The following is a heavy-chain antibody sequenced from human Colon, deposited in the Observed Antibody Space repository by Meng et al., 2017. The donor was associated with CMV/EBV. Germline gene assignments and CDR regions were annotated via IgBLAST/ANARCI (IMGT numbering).Heavy chain of an antibody. V-gene: IGHV1-18*01. D-gene: IGHD1-1*01. CDR2: IRDNNGKK. J-gene: IGHJ4*02. CDR1: GDSFNSNG. Sequence: KASGDSFNSNGRSWVRQDHGQGMEWMGWIRDNNGKKNKEKKLKGRGNMTTETSKSTAYMELRSLRSDDTAVYYCARDDDPPTGTYDYWGQGTLVTVSS. CDR3: ARDDDPPTGTYDY.